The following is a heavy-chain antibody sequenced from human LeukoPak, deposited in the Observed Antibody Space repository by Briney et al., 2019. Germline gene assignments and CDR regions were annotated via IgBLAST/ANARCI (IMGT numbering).Heavy chain of an antibody. Sequence: SETLSLTCTVSGGSISSRSYYWGWIRQPPGKGLEWIGSIYYSGGAYYNPPLKSRVTISVDTSKNQFSLKLSSVTAADTAVYYCARRGNGYNPPYYFDSWGQGTLVTVSS. V-gene: IGHV4-39*01. D-gene: IGHD5-24*01. J-gene: IGHJ4*02. CDR1: GGSISSRSYY. CDR3: ARRGNGYNPPYYFDS. CDR2: IYYSGGA.